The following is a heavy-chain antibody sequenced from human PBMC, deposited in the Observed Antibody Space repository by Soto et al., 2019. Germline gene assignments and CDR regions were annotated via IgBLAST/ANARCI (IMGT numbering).Heavy chain of an antibody. V-gene: IGHV4-59*01. Sequence: SETLSHTCAVSGVSRRGYSWSLIRQSPGKGLEWIGYVYSGGGTNYSPSFMGRVTISVDTTDNQFSLKLTSVTAADTAVYYCARFGAAAAHDDNWGRGVLVTVSS. CDR1: GVSRRGYS. D-gene: IGHD6-13*01. CDR3: ARFGAAAAHDDN. CDR2: VYSGGGT. J-gene: IGHJ4*01.